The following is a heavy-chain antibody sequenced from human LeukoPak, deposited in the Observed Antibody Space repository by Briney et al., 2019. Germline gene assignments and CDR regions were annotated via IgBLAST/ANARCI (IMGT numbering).Heavy chain of an antibody. Sequence: SVKVSCKASVGTFSSYAISCVLQAPGQRLEWMGRFIPIFGTANYAQKFQGRVTITTDESTSTAYMELSSLRSEDTAVYYCARDTYYYDSSDDYWGQGTLVTVSS. CDR1: VGTFSSYA. D-gene: IGHD3-22*01. CDR3: ARDTYYYDSSDDY. J-gene: IGHJ4*02. V-gene: IGHV1-69*05. CDR2: FIPIFGTA.